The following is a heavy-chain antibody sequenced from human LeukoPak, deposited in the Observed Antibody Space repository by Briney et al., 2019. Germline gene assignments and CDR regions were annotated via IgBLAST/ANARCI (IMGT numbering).Heavy chain of an antibody. Sequence: SETLSLTCTVSGGSVSSYYWSWIRQPPGKGLEWIGYIYHNENTNYNPSLKSRVTISIDTSKNQLSLKLTSVTAADTAVYYCARHGGWYPYFDNWGQGVLATVSS. J-gene: IGHJ4*02. CDR1: GGSVSSYY. D-gene: IGHD2-15*01. CDR3: ARHGGWYPYFDN. CDR2: IYHNENT. V-gene: IGHV4-59*08.